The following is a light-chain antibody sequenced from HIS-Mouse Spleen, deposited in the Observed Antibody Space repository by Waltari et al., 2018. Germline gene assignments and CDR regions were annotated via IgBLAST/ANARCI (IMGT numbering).Light chain of an antibody. CDR3: AAWDDSLSGPV. Sequence: SVLTQPPSASGTPGPTVTIPCSGSSSNIGSNYVYWYQQLPGTAPNLLIYRNNQRPSGVPDRFSGSKSGTSASLAISGLRSEDEADYYCAAWDDSLSGPVFGGGTKLTVL. V-gene: IGLV1-47*01. CDR2: RNN. CDR1: SSNIGSNY. J-gene: IGLJ3*02.